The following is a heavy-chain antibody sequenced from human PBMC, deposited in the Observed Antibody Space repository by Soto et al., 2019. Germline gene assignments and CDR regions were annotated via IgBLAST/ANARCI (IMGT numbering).Heavy chain of an antibody. CDR2: ISAYNGNT. V-gene: IGHV1-18*01. CDR3: ARDCSGGSCYWYGMDV. J-gene: IGHJ6*02. Sequence: ASVKVSCKASGYTFTSYGISWVRQAPGQGLEWMGWISAYNGNTNYAQKLQGRVTMTTDTSTSTAYMELRSLRSDDTAVYYCARDCSGGSCYWYGMDVWGQGTTVTVSS. CDR1: GYTFTSYG. D-gene: IGHD2-15*01.